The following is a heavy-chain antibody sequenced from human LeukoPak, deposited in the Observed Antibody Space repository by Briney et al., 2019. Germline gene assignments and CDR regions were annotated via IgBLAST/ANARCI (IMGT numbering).Heavy chain of an antibody. Sequence: GGSLRLSCAASGFTFSSYSMNWVRQAPGKGLEWVSSISSSSSYIYYADSVKGRFTISRDNAKNSLYLQMNSLRAEDTAVYYCARGASGSYYTLFDYWGQGTLVTVSS. CDR2: ISSSSSYI. J-gene: IGHJ4*02. CDR1: GFTFSSYS. CDR3: ARGASGSYYTLFDY. D-gene: IGHD1-26*01. V-gene: IGHV3-21*01.